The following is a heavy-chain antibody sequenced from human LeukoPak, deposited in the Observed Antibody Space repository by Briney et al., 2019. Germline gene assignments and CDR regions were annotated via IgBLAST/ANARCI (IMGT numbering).Heavy chain of an antibody. CDR3: AREFSSNRAFDF. J-gene: IGHJ3*01. CDR1: GGSISSYY. Sequence: SETLSLTCTVSGGSISSYYWSWIRQPPGKGLEWIGYISHTGITKYNPSLKSRVTIAVDTSTNQFYVMLSSVTAADTAVYYCAREFSSNRAFDFWGQGTMVTVSS. V-gene: IGHV4-59*01. CDR2: ISHTGIT.